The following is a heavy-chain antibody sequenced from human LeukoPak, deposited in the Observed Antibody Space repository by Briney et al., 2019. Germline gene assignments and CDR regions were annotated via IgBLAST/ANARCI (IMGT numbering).Heavy chain of an antibody. CDR2: ISANDGKT. CDR1: GFVFTSYG. D-gene: IGHD4-17*01. J-gene: IGHJ4*02. CDR3: AISGRGDYDQYYFDY. V-gene: IGHV1-18*01. Sequence: ASVKVSCKASGFVFTSYGFTWVRQAPGQGLEWMGWISANDGKTHYSEKHQGRVTMSTDTVTSTAYMELRSLRSDDTAVYYCAISGRGDYDQYYFDYWGQGTLVTVSS.